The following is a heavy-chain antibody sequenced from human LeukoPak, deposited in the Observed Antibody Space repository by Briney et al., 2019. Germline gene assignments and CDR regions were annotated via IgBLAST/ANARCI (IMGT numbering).Heavy chain of an antibody. Sequence: GRSLRLSCAASGFTFSSYAMHWVRQAPGKGLEWVAVISYDGSNKYYADSVKSRFTISRDNSKNTLYLQMNSLRAEDTAVYYCARRPYYDYVWGSSDYWGQGTLVTVSS. CDR2: ISYDGSNK. J-gene: IGHJ4*02. CDR1: GFTFSSYA. V-gene: IGHV3-30*04. CDR3: ARRPYYDYVWGSSDY. D-gene: IGHD3-16*01.